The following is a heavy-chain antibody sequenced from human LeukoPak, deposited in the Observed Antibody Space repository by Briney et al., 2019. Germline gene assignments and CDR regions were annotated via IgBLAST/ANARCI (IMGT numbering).Heavy chain of an antibody. J-gene: IGHJ4*02. V-gene: IGHV4-61*03. D-gene: IGHD1-26*01. CDR1: GGSVSSGSYY. CDR2: IYYSGST. Sequence: SETLSLTCSVFGGSVSSGSYYWSWIRQSPGKGLEWIGCIYYSGSTNYNPSLRGRVAMSIDTSKNHFSLRLISVTAADTAIYYCARAPGIVGTTPFGNYWGRGTLVTVSS. CDR3: ARAPGIVGTTPFGNY.